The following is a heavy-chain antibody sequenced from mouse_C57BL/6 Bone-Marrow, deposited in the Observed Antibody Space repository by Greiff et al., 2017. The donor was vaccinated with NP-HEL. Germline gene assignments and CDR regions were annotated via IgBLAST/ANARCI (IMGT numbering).Heavy chain of an antibody. J-gene: IGHJ2*01. Sequence: VKVVESGPGLVQPSQSLSITCTVSGFSLTSYGVHWVRQSPGKGLEWLGVIWSGGSTDYNAAFISRLSISKDNSKSQVFFKMNSLQADDTAIYYCARSTMVTTGGLDYWGQGTTLTVSS. V-gene: IGHV2-2*01. CDR3: ARSTMVTTGGLDY. D-gene: IGHD2-2*01. CDR1: GFSLTSYG. CDR2: IWSGGST.